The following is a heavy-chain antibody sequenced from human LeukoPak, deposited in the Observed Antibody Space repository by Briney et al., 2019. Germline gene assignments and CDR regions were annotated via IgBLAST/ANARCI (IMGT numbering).Heavy chain of an antibody. CDR1: GFSFSGYG. D-gene: IGHD2-21*02. CDR3: ASNAEFVAYCGGDCSLYAFDI. V-gene: IGHV3-30*02. Sequence: GGSLRLSCTASGFSFSGYGMHWVRQAPGKGLEWVSFIRYNGLTKYYADSVKGRFTISRDDSKNTLSLEMNSLRPEDTAVYYCASNAEFVAYCGGDCSLYAFDIWGQGTMVTVSS. CDR2: IRYNGLTK. J-gene: IGHJ3*02.